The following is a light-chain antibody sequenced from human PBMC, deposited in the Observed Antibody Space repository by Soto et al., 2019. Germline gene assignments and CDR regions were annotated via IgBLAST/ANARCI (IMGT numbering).Light chain of an antibody. Sequence: QSVLTQPASVSGSPGQSLTISCTGTSSDVGGYNYVSWYQQHQGKAPKLMIYDVSNRPSGVYNRFSGSKYGNTASLTISGLQAEDEADYYCSSYTRSSTLHVVVGGGTKLTVL. CDR1: SSDVGGYNY. V-gene: IGLV2-14*01. J-gene: IGLJ2*01. CDR2: DVS. CDR3: SSYTRSSTLHVV.